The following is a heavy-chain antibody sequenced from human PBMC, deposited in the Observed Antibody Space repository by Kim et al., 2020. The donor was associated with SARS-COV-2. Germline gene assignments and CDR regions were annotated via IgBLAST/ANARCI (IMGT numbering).Heavy chain of an antibody. V-gene: IGHV3-74*01. Sequence: SSTDYAESGKGRFTISRDNAKNTLYLQMNSLRAEDTAVYYCACISGTPAVWGQGTLVTVSS. J-gene: IGHJ3*01. CDR2: SST. D-gene: IGHD1-7*01. CDR3: ACISGTPAV.